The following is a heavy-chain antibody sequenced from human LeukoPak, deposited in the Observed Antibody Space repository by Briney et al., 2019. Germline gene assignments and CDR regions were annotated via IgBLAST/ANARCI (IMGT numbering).Heavy chain of an antibody. J-gene: IGHJ5*02. CDR1: SGSTNGYY. CDR3: ARTVSGYYFNA. V-gene: IGHV4-59*01. CDR2: VAYSGAT. Sequence: PSETLSLTCTVSSGSTNGYYWSWVRQPPGKRLEWIGYVAYSGATNYNLSFKSRVTISLDTSKTQFSLKLSSVTAADTAFYYCARTVSGYYFNAWGPGTLVTVSS. D-gene: IGHD5-12*01.